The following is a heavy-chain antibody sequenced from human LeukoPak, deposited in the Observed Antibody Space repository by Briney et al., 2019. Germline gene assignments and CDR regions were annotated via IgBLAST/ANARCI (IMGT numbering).Heavy chain of an antibody. V-gene: IGHV1-69*01. CDR1: GGTFSSYA. J-gene: IGHJ4*02. CDR3: ARGPQGGMTWFLKDYYYFDY. D-gene: IGHD1-1*01. CDR2: IIPIFGTA. Sequence: SVKVSCKASGGTFSSYAISWVRQAPGQGLEWMGGIIPIFGTANYAQKFQGRVTITADESTSTAYMELSSLRSEDTAVYYCARGPQGGMTWFLKDYYYFDYWGQGTLVTVSS.